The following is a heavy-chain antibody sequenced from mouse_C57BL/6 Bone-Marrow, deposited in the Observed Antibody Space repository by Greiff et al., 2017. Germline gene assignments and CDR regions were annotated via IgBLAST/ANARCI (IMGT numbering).Heavy chain of an antibody. CDR1: GYTFTSYW. CDR3: ARSWLLLSFPYWYFDV. D-gene: IGHD2-3*01. CDR2: IDPSDSYT. J-gene: IGHJ1*03. V-gene: IGHV1-50*01. Sequence: QVQLQQPGAELVKPGASVKLSCKASGYTFTSYWMQWVKQRPGQGLEWIGEIDPSDSYTNYNQKYKGKATLTVDTSSSTAYMQLSSLTSEDSAVYYCARSWLLLSFPYWYFDVWGTGTTVTVSS.